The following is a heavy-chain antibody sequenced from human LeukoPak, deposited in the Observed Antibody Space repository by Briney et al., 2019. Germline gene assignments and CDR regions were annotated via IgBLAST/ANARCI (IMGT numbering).Heavy chain of an antibody. J-gene: IGHJ4*02. CDR3: AKRAIVGATGTLVGYFDY. D-gene: IGHD1-26*01. CDR1: GFTFSSYA. CDR2: ISGSGGST. Sequence: GGSLRLSCAASGFTFSSYAMSWVRQAPGKGLEWVSAISGSGGSTYYADSVKGRFTISRDNSKNTLYLQMNSLRAEDTAVYYCAKRAIVGATGTLVGYFDYWGQGTLVTVSS. V-gene: IGHV3-23*01.